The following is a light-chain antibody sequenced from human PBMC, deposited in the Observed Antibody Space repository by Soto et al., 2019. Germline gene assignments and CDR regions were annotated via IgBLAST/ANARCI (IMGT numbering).Light chain of an antibody. CDR3: QQRINWPPLT. V-gene: IGKV3-11*01. J-gene: IGKJ4*01. Sequence: EVGVTQSPGTLSLSPGERATLSCRASQSVNNYLAWYQQKPGQAPRLLIYDASNRATGIPARFSGSGSGTDFTLTISSLEPEDFAVYYCQQRINWPPLTFGGGTKVDTK. CDR2: DAS. CDR1: QSVNNY.